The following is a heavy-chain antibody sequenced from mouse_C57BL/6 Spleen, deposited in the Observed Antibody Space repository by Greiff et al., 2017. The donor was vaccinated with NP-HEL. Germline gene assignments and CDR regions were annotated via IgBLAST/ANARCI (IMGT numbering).Heavy chain of an antibody. V-gene: IGHV1-4*01. CDR1: GYTFTSYT. CDR2: INPSSGYT. Sequence: QVQLQQSGAELARPGASVKMSCKASGYTFTSYTMHWVKQRPGQGLEWIGYINPSSGYTKYNQKFKDKATLTADKSSSTAYMQLCSLTSEDSAVYYFARSTVVDYAMDYWGQGTSVTVSS. D-gene: IGHD1-1*01. CDR3: ARSTVVDYAMDY. J-gene: IGHJ4*01.